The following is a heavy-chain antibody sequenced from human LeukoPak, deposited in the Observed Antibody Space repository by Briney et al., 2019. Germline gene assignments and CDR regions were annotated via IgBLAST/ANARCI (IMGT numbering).Heavy chain of an antibody. Sequence: SVKLSCKASVDSLSGEAGRWVGQAPGQGIEWIGGIIPIFGTAKYAQKVQGRVTITTDESTSTAYMELRSLRSEDTAVYQCARGHGVVITDFDYWRQGTLVTVRS. D-gene: IGHD3-3*01. CDR2: IIPIFGTA. CDR1: VDSLSGEA. J-gene: IGHJ4*02. V-gene: IGHV1-69*05. CDR3: ARGHGVVITDFDY.